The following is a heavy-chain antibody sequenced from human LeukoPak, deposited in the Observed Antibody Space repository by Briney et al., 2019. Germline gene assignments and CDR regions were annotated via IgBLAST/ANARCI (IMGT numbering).Heavy chain of an antibody. J-gene: IGHJ4*02. D-gene: IGHD5-24*01. Sequence: GGSLRLSCAASGFSFNTYAMHWVRQAPGKGLEYVSAISSNGDSTYYANSVNGRFTISRDNSKKTLFLQMASLTAEDMAVYYCVRDSGGDAYNDYFDSWGQGTLVTVSS. CDR3: VRDSGGDAYNDYFDS. CDR1: GFSFNTYA. CDR2: ISSNGDST. V-gene: IGHV3-64*01.